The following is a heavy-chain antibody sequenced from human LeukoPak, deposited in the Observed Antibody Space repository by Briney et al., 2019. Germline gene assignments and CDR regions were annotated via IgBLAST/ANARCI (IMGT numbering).Heavy chain of an antibody. J-gene: IGHJ6*02. D-gene: IGHD4-4*01. Sequence: SETLSLTCAVYGGSFSGYYWSWIRQPPGKGLEWIGEINHSGSTNYNPSLKSRVTVSVDTSKNQFSLKLSSVTAADTAVYYCARSLDCSHYYYYYGMDVWGQGTTVTVSS. CDR2: INHSGST. CDR1: GGSFSGYY. CDR3: ARSLDCSHYYYYYGMDV. V-gene: IGHV4-34*01.